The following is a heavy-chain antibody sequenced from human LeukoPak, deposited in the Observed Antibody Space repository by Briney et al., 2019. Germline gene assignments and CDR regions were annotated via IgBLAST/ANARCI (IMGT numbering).Heavy chain of an antibody. V-gene: IGHV1-18*04. CDR2: ISAYNGNT. CDR3: ARGVTMFRGVFFDY. D-gene: IGHD3-10*01. Sequence: ASVKVSCKASGYTFTSYGISWVRQPPGQGLEWMGWISAYNGNTNYAQKLQGRVTMTANTTTSTAYMELRSLRSDDTAVYYCARGVTMFRGVFFDYWGQGTLVTVSS. CDR1: GYTFTSYG. J-gene: IGHJ4*02.